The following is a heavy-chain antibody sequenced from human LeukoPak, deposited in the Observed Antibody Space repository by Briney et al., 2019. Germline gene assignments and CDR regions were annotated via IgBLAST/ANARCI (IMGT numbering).Heavy chain of an antibody. V-gene: IGHV3-21*01. Sequence: GGSLRPSCAASGFTFSSYSMNWVRQAPGEGLEWVSSISSSSSYIYYADSVKGRFTISRDNAKNSLYLQMNSLRAEGTAVYYCASSQESYYYMDVWGKGTTVTVSS. J-gene: IGHJ6*03. CDR1: GFTFSSYS. CDR2: ISSSSSYI. D-gene: IGHD6-6*01. CDR3: ASSQESYYYMDV.